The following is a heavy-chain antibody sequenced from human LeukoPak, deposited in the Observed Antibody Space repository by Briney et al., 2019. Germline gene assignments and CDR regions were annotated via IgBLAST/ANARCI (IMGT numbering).Heavy chain of an antibody. V-gene: IGHV3-23*01. CDR2: ISDSGGST. CDR1: GITLSNYG. J-gene: IGHJ4*02. Sequence: GGSLRLSCAVSGITLSNYGMSWVRQAPGKGLEWVAGISDSGGSTNYADSVKGRFTISRDNAKNTLYLQMNSLRAEDTAVYYCARGGYDVLTGYYVWGQGTLVTVSS. CDR3: ARGGYDVLTGYYV. D-gene: IGHD3-9*01.